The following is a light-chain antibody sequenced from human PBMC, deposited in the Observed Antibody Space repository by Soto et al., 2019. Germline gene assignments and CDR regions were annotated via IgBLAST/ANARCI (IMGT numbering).Light chain of an antibody. CDR1: QSVSSRN. V-gene: IGKV3-20*01. CDR3: LRYGDSPPAYT. J-gene: IGKJ2*01. Sequence: EIVLTQSPGTVSLSPGERATLSCRASQSVSSRNLAWYRQKPGQAPSLLIFGASNRATGIPDRFSGSGSGTDFTLTISRVGPEDCAVYYCLRYGDSPPAYTFGQGTKLEIK. CDR2: GAS.